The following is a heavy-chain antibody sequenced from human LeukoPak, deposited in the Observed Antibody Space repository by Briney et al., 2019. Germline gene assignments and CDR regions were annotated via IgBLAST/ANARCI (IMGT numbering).Heavy chain of an antibody. D-gene: IGHD4-17*01. CDR3: ARDVHGDYGSGWFDP. J-gene: IGHJ5*02. CDR1: GGTFNNSA. V-gene: IGHV1-69*05. Sequence: SVKVSCRTSGGTFNNSAISWVRQASGQGLEWLGGIMPLFGTAGYAQKFQGRVTITKDESTRTVYLELTSLTSDDTAVYYCARDVHGDYGSGWFDPWGQGTLVSVSS. CDR2: IMPLFGTA.